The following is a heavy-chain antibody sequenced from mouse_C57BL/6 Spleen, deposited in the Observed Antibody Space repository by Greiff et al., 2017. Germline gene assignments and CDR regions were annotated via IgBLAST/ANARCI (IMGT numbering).Heavy chain of an antibody. CDR3: ARQSYDYDNAMDY. J-gene: IGHJ4*01. Sequence: EVMLVESGGGLVQPGGSLKLSCAASGFTFSDYYMYWVRQTPEKRLEWVAYISNGGGSTYYPDTVKGRFTISRDNAKNTLYLQMSRLKSEDTAMYYCARQSYDYDNAMDYWGQGTSVTVSS. CDR1: GFTFSDYY. D-gene: IGHD2-4*01. V-gene: IGHV5-12*01. CDR2: ISNGGGST.